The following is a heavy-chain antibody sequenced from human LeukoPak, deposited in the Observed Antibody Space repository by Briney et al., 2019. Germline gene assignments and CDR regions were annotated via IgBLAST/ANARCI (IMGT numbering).Heavy chain of an antibody. D-gene: IGHD6-13*01. V-gene: IGHV1-58*01. CDR1: GFTFTSSA. J-gene: IGHJ4*02. Sequence: GASVKVSCKASGFTFTSSAVQWVRQARGQRLEWIGWIVVGSGNTNYAQKFQERVTITRDMSTSTAYMELSSLRSEDTAMYYCAAANPYSSSWSYYFDYWGQGTLVTVSS. CDR3: AAANPYSSSWSYYFDY. CDR2: IVVGSGNT.